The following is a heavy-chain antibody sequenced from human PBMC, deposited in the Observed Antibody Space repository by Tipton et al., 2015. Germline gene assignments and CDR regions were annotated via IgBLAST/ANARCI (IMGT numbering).Heavy chain of an antibody. J-gene: IGHJ2*01. V-gene: IGHV4-30-4*01. CDR3: GRVSGRSGWERDYRFIDL. CDR1: GGSINSGDYY. CDR2: IYYRGTP. D-gene: IGHD6-19*01. Sequence: TLSLICTVSGGSINSGDYYRSWIRTPPGKGLEWIGYIYYRGTPGYNPSLRSRITVSLETSNNQVSLRLSSVTAADTASYYCGRVSGRSGWERDYRFIDLWGRGSLVTVSS.